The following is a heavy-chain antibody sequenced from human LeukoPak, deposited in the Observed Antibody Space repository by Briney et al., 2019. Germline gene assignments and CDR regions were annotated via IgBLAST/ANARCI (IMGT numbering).Heavy chain of an antibody. CDR3: ASSAYDILTGYYAPGAFDI. CDR2: TYYRSKWYN. J-gene: IGHJ3*02. Sequence: SQTLSLTCAISGDSVSSNSAAWNWIRQSPSRGLEWLGRTYYRSKWYNDYAVSVKSRITINPDTSKNQFSLQLNSVTPEDTAVYYCASSAYDILTGYYAPGAFDIWGQGTMVTVSS. D-gene: IGHD3-9*01. V-gene: IGHV6-1*01. CDR1: GDSVSSNSAA.